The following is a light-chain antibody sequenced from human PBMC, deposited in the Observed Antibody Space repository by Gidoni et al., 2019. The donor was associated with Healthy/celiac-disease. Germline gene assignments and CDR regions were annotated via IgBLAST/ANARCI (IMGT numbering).Light chain of an antibody. Sequence: QAAMPQTSSLSASPGASATLSCTVRGGSNVATYRICCYQQKPGSPPQYLLRYKSDSAKHQCSGAPSSSSGSKDASATAGILLIPGLQSEDAADYSRMTWHSSAWVFGGGTKLTVL. CDR1: GGSNVATYR. CDR3: MTWHSSAWV. CDR2: YKSDSAK. J-gene: IGLJ3*02. V-gene: IGLV5-45*02.